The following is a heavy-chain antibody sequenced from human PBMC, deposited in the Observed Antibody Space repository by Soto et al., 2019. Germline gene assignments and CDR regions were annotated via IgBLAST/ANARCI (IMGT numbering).Heavy chain of an antibody. CDR3: AKASGWFGEFDY. CDR2: ISGSGGST. J-gene: IGHJ4*02. Sequence: EVQRLESGGGLVQPGGSLRVSCAASGFTFSSYAMSWFRQAPGKGLEWVSAISGSGGSTYYADSVKGRFTISRDNSKNTLYLQMNSLRAEDTAVYYCAKASGWFGEFDYWGQGTLVTVSS. V-gene: IGHV3-23*01. CDR1: GFTFSSYA. D-gene: IGHD3-10*01.